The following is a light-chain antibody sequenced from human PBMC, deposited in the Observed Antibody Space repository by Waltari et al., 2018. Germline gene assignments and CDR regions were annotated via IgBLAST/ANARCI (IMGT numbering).Light chain of an antibody. V-gene: IGKV1-33*01. CDR1: QAINNY. Sequence: DIQMTQSPSSLSASVGDRVTLTCQASQAINNYLHWYQQKPGKAPKLLIYDASQLETGVPSRFSGRGYGTHFSFTISSLQPEDIATYYCQQSDTLPLTFGGGTKVEI. CDR2: DAS. CDR3: QQSDTLPLT. J-gene: IGKJ4*01.